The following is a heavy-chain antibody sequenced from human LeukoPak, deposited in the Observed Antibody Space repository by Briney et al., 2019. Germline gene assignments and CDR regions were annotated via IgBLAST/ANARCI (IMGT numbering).Heavy chain of an antibody. Sequence: GESLKISGKGSGYSFTSYWIGWVRQMPGKGLEWMGIIYPGDSDTRYSPSFQGQVTISADKSISTAYLQWSSLKASDTAMYYCARRDCSSTSCYTGWFDPWGQGTLVTVSS. CDR1: GYSFTSYW. CDR2: IYPGDSDT. J-gene: IGHJ5*02. CDR3: ARRDCSSTSCYTGWFDP. V-gene: IGHV5-51*01. D-gene: IGHD2-2*02.